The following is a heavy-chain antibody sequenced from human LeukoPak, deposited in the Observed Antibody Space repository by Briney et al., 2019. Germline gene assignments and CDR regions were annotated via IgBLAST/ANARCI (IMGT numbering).Heavy chain of an antibody. Sequence: PGGSLRLSCVASGFIFSHYYMHWVRQAPGKGLEWVAVVRNDGSSKYYADSVKGRFTISRDNSKNTLYVQMDSLRVEDTAVYYCATGGGQYYDYWGQGTLVTVSS. CDR1: GFIFSHYY. CDR2: VRNDGSSK. CDR3: ATGGGQYYDY. D-gene: IGHD3-22*01. V-gene: IGHV3-30*02. J-gene: IGHJ4*02.